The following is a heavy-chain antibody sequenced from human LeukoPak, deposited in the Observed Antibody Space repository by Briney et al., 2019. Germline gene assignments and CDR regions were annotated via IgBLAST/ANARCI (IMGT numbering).Heavy chain of an antibody. Sequence: GGSLRLSCAASGFTFSSYEMNWVRQAPGKGLEWVSYISSSGSTIYYADSVKGRFTISRDNAKNSLYLQMNSLRAEDTAVYYCAKGHYYGSGSYSRDFDYWGQGTLVTVSS. J-gene: IGHJ4*02. CDR2: ISSSGSTI. V-gene: IGHV3-48*03. CDR3: AKGHYYGSGSYSRDFDY. D-gene: IGHD3-10*01. CDR1: GFTFSSYE.